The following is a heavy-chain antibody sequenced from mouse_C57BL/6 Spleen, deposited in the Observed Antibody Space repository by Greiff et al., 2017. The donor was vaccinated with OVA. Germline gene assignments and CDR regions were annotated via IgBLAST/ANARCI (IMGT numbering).Heavy chain of an antibody. CDR1: GYTFTSYT. CDR2: INPSSGYT. D-gene: IGHD1-1*01. V-gene: IGHV1-4*01. J-gene: IGHJ2*01. Sequence: QVQLQQSGAELARPGASVKMSCKASGYTFTSYTMHWVKQRPGQGLEWIGYINPSSGYTKYNQKFKDKATLTADKSSSTAYMQLSSLTSEDSAVYYCARSLTTVVPETYYFDDWGQGTTLTVSS. CDR3: ARSLTTVVPETYYFDD.